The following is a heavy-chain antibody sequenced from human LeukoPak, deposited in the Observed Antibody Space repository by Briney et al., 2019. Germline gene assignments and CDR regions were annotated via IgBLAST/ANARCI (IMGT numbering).Heavy chain of an antibody. V-gene: IGHV3-7*01. CDR2: IKQEGSEK. Sequence: GGSLRLSCAASGFTFSSYAMSWVRQAPGEGLEWVANIKQEGSEKYHVDSVKGRFTISRDNAKNSLYLQMNSLRVDDTATYYCARSSTGYYFDYWGQGTLVTVSS. CDR3: ARSSTGYYFDY. J-gene: IGHJ4*02. CDR1: GFTFSSYA. D-gene: IGHD3-9*01.